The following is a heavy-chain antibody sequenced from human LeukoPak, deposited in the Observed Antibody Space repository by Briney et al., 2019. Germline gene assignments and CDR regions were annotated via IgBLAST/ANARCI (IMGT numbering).Heavy chain of an antibody. J-gene: IGHJ4*02. Sequence: SETLSLTCTVSGGSISGYYWSWIRQPPGKGLEWIGYIYYSGITNYNPSLKSRVTMSVDTSNNQFSLKLSSVTAADTAVYYCARGAYCSGGSCYWYYWGQGTLVTVSS. CDR1: GGSISGYY. V-gene: IGHV4-59*01. CDR3: ARGAYCSGGSCYWYY. CDR2: IYYSGIT. D-gene: IGHD2-15*01.